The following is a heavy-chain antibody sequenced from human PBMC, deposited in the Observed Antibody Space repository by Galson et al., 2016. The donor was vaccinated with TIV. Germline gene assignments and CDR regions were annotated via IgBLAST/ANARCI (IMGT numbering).Heavy chain of an antibody. CDR3: ARGYSGSYYDAFDM. Sequence: SLRLSCAASGFTFSTYSVNWVRQAPGKGLEWVSSISSSSRYISYADSLKGRFTISRDDAKNSVHLQMSSLRAEDTAVYYCARGYSGSYYDAFDMWGQGTMVTVSS. J-gene: IGHJ3*02. CDR1: GFTFSTYS. D-gene: IGHD1-26*01. V-gene: IGHV3-21*01. CDR2: ISSSSRYI.